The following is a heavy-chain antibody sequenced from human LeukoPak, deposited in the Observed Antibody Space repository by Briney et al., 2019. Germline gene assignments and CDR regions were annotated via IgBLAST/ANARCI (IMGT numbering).Heavy chain of an antibody. CDR1: GFTFSSYS. CDR2: ISSSSTI. V-gene: IGHV3-48*04. D-gene: IGHD3-16*02. CDR3: ARPSTDLNDYVWGSYRNYYFDY. J-gene: IGHJ4*02. Sequence: QPGGSLRLSCAASGFTFSSYSMNWVRQAPGKGLEWVSYISSSSTIYYADSVKGRFTISRDNAKNSLYLQMNSLRAEDTAVYYCARPSTDLNDYVWGSYRNYYFDYWGQGTLVTVSS.